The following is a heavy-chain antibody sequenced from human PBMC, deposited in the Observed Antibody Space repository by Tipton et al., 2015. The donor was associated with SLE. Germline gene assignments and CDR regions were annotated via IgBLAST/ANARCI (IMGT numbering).Heavy chain of an antibody. CDR3: ARVSPVLLGGLGDFDQ. CDR2: FYHSGST. CDR1: GHSIGSGYY. D-gene: IGHD3-16*01. J-gene: IGHJ4*02. V-gene: IGHV4-38-2*02. Sequence: GLVKPSETLSLICNVSGHSIGSGYYWGWIRQFPGKGLEWIGSFYHSGSTYYNPSLESRVTISVDTSKNQFSLRLYSVTAADTAVYSCARVSPVLLGGLGDFDQWGQGTLVTVSS.